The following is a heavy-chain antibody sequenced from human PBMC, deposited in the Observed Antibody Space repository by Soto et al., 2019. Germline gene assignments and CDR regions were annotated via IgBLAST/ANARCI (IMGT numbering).Heavy chain of an antibody. V-gene: IGHV3-13*01. J-gene: IGHJ3*02. Sequence: GGSLRLSCAASGFTFSSYDMHWVRQATGKGLEWVSAIGTAGDTYYPGSVKGRFTISRENAKNSLYLQMNSLRAEDTAVYYCARGAPYSGSFLDAFDIWGQGTMVTVS. CDR1: GFTFSSYD. D-gene: IGHD1-26*01. CDR3: ARGAPYSGSFLDAFDI. CDR2: IGTAGDT.